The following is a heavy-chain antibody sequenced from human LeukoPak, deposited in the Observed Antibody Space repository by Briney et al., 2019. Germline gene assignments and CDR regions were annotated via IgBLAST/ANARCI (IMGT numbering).Heavy chain of an antibody. Sequence: SKTLSLTCAVYGGSFSGYYWNWIRQPPGKGLEWIGEINHSGSTNYNPSLKSRVTISVDTSKNQFSLKLSSVTAADTAVYYCARGLGYCSSTSCYYDYWGQGTLVTVSS. CDR1: GGSFSGYY. V-gene: IGHV4-34*01. CDR3: ARGLGYCSSTSCYYDY. D-gene: IGHD2-2*01. CDR2: INHSGST. J-gene: IGHJ4*02.